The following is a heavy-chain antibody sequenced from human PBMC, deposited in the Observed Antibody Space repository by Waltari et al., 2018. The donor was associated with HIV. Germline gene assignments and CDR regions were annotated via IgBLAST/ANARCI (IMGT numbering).Heavy chain of an antibody. Sequence: EVQLLEAGGGVVQPGGSLRLSCAAYGLTFTTYAMNWVRPAPGKGLEWVSAIIGSAYSTYDADSGKGRFTISSDNSQNKLFLQMNSLRADDTAVYFCAKEHQYSHTWYSFYGMDVWGQGTTVTVSS. CDR1: GLTFTTYA. J-gene: IGHJ6*02. D-gene: IGHD6-13*01. CDR3: AKEHQYSHTWYSFYGMDV. V-gene: IGHV3-23*01. CDR2: IIGSAYST.